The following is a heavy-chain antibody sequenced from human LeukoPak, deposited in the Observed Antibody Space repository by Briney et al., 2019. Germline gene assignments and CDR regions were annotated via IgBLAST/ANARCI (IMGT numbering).Heavy chain of an antibody. CDR3: ARDYSSGRPDAFDI. V-gene: IGHV1-69*05. CDR1: GGTFSSYA. J-gene: IGHJ3*02. Sequence: GASVKVSCKASGGTFSSYAISWVRQAPGQGLEWMGGIIPIFGTANYAQKFQGRVTITTDESTSTAYMELSSLRSGDTAVYYCARDYSSGRPDAFDIWGQGTMVTVSS. D-gene: IGHD6-19*01. CDR2: IIPIFGTA.